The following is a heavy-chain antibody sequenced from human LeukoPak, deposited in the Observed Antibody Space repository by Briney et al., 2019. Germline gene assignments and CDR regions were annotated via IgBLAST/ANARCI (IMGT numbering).Heavy chain of an antibody. D-gene: IGHD6-13*01. V-gene: IGHV4-38-2*01. CDR2: IYHSGST. CDR1: GYFISSGYY. CDR3: ARVAASGTALDAFDN. J-gene: IGHJ3*02. Sequence: PSETLSLTCAVSGYFISSGYYWGWLRQPPGKGLEWIGSIYHSGSTYFNPSLKSRVTISVDTSKNQFSLTLSSVTAADTAVYFCARVAASGTALDAFDNWGQGTMVTVSS.